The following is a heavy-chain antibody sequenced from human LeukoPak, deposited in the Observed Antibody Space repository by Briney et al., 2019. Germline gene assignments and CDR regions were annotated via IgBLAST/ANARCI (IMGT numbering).Heavy chain of an antibody. CDR1: GFTFSSYS. V-gene: IGHV3-21*04. Sequence: GGSLRLSCAASGFTFSSYSMNWVRQAPGKGLEWVSSISSSSSYIYYADSVKGRFTISRDNAKNSLYLQMNSLRAEDTALYHCARKKGSGWYFDYWGQGTLVTVSS. D-gene: IGHD6-19*01. CDR3: ARKKGSGWYFDY. J-gene: IGHJ4*02. CDR2: ISSSSSYI.